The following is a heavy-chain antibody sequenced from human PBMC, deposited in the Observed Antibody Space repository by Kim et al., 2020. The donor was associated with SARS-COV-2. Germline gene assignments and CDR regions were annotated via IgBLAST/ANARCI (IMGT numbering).Heavy chain of an antibody. CDR3: ARGPVKVWFGELLYYFDY. V-gene: IGHV4-34*01. J-gene: IGHJ4*02. D-gene: IGHD3-10*01. Sequence: SETLSLTCAVYGGSFSGYYWSWIRQPPGKGLEWIGEINHSGSTNYNPSLKSRVTISVDTSKNQFSLKLSSVTAADTAVYYCARGPVKVWFGELLYYFDYWGQGTLVTVSS. CDR1: GGSFSGYY. CDR2: INHSGST.